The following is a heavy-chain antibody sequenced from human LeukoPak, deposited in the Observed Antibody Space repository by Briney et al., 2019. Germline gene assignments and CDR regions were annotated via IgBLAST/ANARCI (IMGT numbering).Heavy chain of an antibody. Sequence: VGSLGLSPAVSGMSFGNDCMHWGSPGPGKGLVWISGINSDGGGAIYADSVKGRFTVSRDNAKNTLYLQMNSLRAEDTAVYCCARDVPHNWFDTWGQGTLVTVSS. CDR1: GMSFGNDC. CDR3: ARDVPHNWFDT. J-gene: IGHJ5*02. V-gene: IGHV3-74*01. CDR2: INSDGGGA.